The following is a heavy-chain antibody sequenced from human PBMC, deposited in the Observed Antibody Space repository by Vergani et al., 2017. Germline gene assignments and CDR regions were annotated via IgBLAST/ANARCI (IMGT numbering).Heavy chain of an antibody. J-gene: IGHJ4*02. CDR2: ICGSRSDI. D-gene: IGHD2-2*01. CDR3: ARAEYQLPYHY. Sequence: EVQLVESGGGLVQPGGSLTLSCAASGFSFSIYGMNWVRQAPGKGLEWVSYICGSRSDISYADSVKGRFTISRDNAKNSLYLQMNSLRAEDTALYYCARAEYQLPYHYWGQGTLVTVSS. V-gene: IGHV3-48*01. CDR1: GFSFSIYG.